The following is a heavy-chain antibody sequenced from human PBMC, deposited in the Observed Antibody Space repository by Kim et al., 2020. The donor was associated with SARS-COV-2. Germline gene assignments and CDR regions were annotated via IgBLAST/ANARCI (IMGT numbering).Heavy chain of an antibody. CDR2: IWYDGSNK. Sequence: GGSLRLSCAASGFTFSSYGMHWVRQAPGKGLEWVAVIWYDGSNKYYADSVKGRFTISRDNSKNTLYLQMNSLRAEDTAVYYCARDAESGESAVAGTPIDYWGQGTLVTVSS. J-gene: IGHJ4*02. CDR3: ARDAESGESAVAGTPIDY. V-gene: IGHV3-33*01. D-gene: IGHD6-19*01. CDR1: GFTFSSYG.